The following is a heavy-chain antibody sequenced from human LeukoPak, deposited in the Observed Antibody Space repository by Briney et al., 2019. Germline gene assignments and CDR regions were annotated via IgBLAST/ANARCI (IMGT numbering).Heavy chain of an antibody. V-gene: IGHV4-4*07. D-gene: IGHD1-26*01. CDR1: GGSISRYY. J-gene: IGHJ3*02. Sequence: RSAETLSLTCTVSGGSISRYYWRGMPQPAGKALEWIGRIYTSGSTSYNPSLKSRVTISVDKSKNQFSLTLSSVTAADTAVYYCARVSWELLSPGAFDIWGQGPLVPVSS. CDR2: IYTSGST. CDR3: ARVSWELLSPGAFDI.